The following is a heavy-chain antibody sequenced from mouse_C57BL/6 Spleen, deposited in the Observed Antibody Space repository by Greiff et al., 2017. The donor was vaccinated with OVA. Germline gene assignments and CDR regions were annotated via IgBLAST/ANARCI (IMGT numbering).Heavy chain of an antibody. CDR3: ARVGDGAMDY. D-gene: IGHD2-13*01. J-gene: IGHJ4*01. CDR2: ISDGGSYT. CDR1: GFTFSSYS. V-gene: IGHV5-4*01. Sequence: EVQLVESGGGLVKPGGSLKLSCAASGFTFSSYSMSWVRQTPEKRLEWVGTISDGGSYTYYPDKLKGRSTITRDNASNTPYMQLSHLTSEDSAVYYCARVGDGAMDYWGQGTSVTVSS.